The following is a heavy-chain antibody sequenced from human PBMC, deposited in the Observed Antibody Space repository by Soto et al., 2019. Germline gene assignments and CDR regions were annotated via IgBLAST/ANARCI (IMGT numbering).Heavy chain of an antibody. CDR1: GFTFSSYA. D-gene: IGHD5-12*01. Sequence: HPGGSLRLSCAASGFTFSSYAMSWVRQAPGKGLEWVSAISGSGGSTYYADSVKGRFTISRDNSKNTLYLQMNSLRAEDTAVYYCAKGDSHVEGLRPLYYYYYYGMDVWGQGTTVTVS. J-gene: IGHJ6*02. CDR3: AKGDSHVEGLRPLYYYYYYGMDV. CDR2: ISGSGGST. V-gene: IGHV3-23*01.